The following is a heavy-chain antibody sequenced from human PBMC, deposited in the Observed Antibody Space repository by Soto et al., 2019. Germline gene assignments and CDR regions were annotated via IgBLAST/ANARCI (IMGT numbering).Heavy chain of an antibody. CDR1: GFTFDDYA. D-gene: IGHD3-3*02. V-gene: IGHV3-9*01. Sequence: GGSLRLSCAASGFTFDDYAMHWVRQAPGKGLEWVSGISWNSGSIGYADSVKGRFTISRDNAKNSLYLQMNSLRAEDTALYYCAKDRGQFWSGYYYYYYYGMDVWGQGTTVTVSS. CDR2: ISWNSGSI. J-gene: IGHJ6*02. CDR3: AKDRGQFWSGYYYYYYYGMDV.